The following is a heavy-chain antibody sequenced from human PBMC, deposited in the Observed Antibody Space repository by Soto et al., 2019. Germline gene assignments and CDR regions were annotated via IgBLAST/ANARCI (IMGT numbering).Heavy chain of an antibody. V-gene: IGHV4-61*08. CDR3: ARAPRGNYGYPSYFDY. CDR2: IYYSGST. D-gene: IGHD3-10*01. Sequence: SETLSLTCTVSGGSISSGGYYWSWIRQHPGKGLEWIGYIYYSGSTYYNPSLKSRVTISVDTSKNQFSLKLSSVTAADTAVYYCARAPRGNYGYPSYFDYWGQGILVTVSS. CDR1: GGSISSGGYY. J-gene: IGHJ4*02.